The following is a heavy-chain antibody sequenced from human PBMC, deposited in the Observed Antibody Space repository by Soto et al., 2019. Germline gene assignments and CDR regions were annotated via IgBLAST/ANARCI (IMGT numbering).Heavy chain of an antibody. CDR3: ARDAVAGTHDAFDI. CDR2: ISSSSSYI. V-gene: IGHV3-21*01. D-gene: IGHD6-19*01. J-gene: IGHJ3*02. CDR1: GFTFSSYS. Sequence: LRLSCAASGFTFSSYSMNWVRQAPGKGLEWVSSISSSSSYIYYADSVKGRFTISRDNAKNSLYLQMNSLRAEDTAVYYCARDAVAGTHDAFDIWGQGTMVTVSS.